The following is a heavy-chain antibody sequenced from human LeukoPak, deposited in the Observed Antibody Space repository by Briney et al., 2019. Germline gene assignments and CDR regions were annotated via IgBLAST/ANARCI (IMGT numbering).Heavy chain of an antibody. Sequence: GGSLRLSCAASGFTFSTYSMSWVRLAPGKGLEWVSGISGSGANTYYADSVKGRFTISRDNSKNTLYLQMNSLRAEDTAVFYCAKYPASGGYFDYWGQGTLVTVSS. D-gene: IGHD6-13*01. CDR2: ISGSGANT. CDR1: GFTFSTYS. CDR3: AKYPASGGYFDY. J-gene: IGHJ4*02. V-gene: IGHV3-23*01.